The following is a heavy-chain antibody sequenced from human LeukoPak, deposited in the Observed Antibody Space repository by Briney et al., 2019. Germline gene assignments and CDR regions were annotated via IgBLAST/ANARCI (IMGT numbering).Heavy chain of an antibody. CDR1: GGSISSGGYY. CDR3: AREDIVVVPAAIGWFDP. CDR2: IYYSGST. D-gene: IGHD2-2*01. J-gene: IGHJ5*02. Sequence: SQTLSLTCTVSGGSISSGGYYWSWIRQHPGKGLEWIGYIYYSGSTYYNPSLKSRVTISVDTSKNQVSLKLSSVTAADTAVYYCAREDIVVVPAAIGWFDPWGQGTLVTVSS. V-gene: IGHV4-31*03.